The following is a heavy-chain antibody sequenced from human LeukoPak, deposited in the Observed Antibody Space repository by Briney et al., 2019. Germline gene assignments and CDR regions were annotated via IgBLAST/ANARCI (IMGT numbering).Heavy chain of an antibody. Sequence: PGWSLRLSRTASVFTFGEYAMSWVRQAPGKGRDGVGFIRSKAYGGKTEYAASVKSRFTISRDDSKSIAYLQMNSLKTEDTAVYYCTRDGGTAAGWLNGMDVWGQGTTVTVSS. CDR2: IRSKAYGGKT. CDR1: VFTFGEYA. CDR3: TRDGGTAAGWLNGMDV. V-gene: IGHV3-49*04. D-gene: IGHD6-13*01. J-gene: IGHJ6*02.